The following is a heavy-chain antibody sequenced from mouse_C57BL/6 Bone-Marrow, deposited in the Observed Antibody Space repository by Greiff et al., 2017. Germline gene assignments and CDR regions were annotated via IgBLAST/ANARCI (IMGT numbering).Heavy chain of an antibody. CDR1: GYTFTSYW. Sequence: QVQLQQPGAELVKPGASVKLSCKASGYTFTSYWMHWVKQRPGRGLEWLGRIDPNSGGTTYNEKVKSKATLTVDKPSSTAYMQLSSLTSEDSAVYYCAIYSNYDYCDYWGQGTTLTVSS. V-gene: IGHV1-72*01. D-gene: IGHD2-5*01. CDR2: IDPNSGGT. CDR3: AIYSNYDYCDY. J-gene: IGHJ2*01.